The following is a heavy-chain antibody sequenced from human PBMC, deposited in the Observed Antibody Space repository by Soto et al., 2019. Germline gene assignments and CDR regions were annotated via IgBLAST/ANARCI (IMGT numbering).Heavy chain of an antibody. CDR3: AEGGYADYFDF. Sequence: GGSLRLSCAASGLTFSSYAMSWVRQAPGKGLEWVSAIGGSDGSTYYADSVKGRFTISRDNSKNTLFLEMNSLRAEDTAIYYCAEGGYADYFDFWGQGTLVTVSS. CDR2: IGGSDGST. D-gene: IGHD1-1*01. CDR1: GLTFSSYA. J-gene: IGHJ4*02. V-gene: IGHV3-23*01.